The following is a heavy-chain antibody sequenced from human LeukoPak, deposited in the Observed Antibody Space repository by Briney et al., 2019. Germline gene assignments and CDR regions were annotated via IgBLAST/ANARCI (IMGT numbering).Heavy chain of an antibody. J-gene: IGHJ4*02. CDR1: GGSISSSNW. D-gene: IGHD6-19*01. CDR2: IYHSGST. CDR3: ARFLSGWYVGFYYFDY. Sequence: SGTLSLTCAVSGGSISSSNWWSWVRQPPGKGLEWIGEIYHSGSTNYNPSLKSRVTISVDKSKNQFSLKLSSVTAADTAVYYCARFLSGWYVGFYYFDYWGQGTLVTVSS. V-gene: IGHV4-4*02.